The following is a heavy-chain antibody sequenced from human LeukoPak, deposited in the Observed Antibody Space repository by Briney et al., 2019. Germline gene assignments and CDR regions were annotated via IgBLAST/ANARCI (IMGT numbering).Heavy chain of an antibody. CDR3: AKMYYYDSSGYYSNPNVLFSFDY. Sequence: GGSLRLSCAASGFTFGTYGMHWVRQAPGKGLEWVAFIRYDGSNKYYPDSVKGRFTISRDNSKNTLYLQMNSLRAEDTAVYYCAKMYYYDSSGYYSNPNVLFSFDYWGQGTLVTVSS. CDR2: IRYDGSNK. J-gene: IGHJ4*02. D-gene: IGHD3-22*01. CDR1: GFTFGTYG. V-gene: IGHV3-30*02.